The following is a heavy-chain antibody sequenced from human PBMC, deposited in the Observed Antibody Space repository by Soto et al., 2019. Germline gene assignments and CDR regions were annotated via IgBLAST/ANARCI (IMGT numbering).Heavy chain of an antibody. J-gene: IGHJ4*02. V-gene: IGHV1-69*13. CDR1: GGTFSSYA. Sequence: SVKVSCKASGGTFSSYAISWVRQAPGQGLEWMGGIIPIFGTANYAQRFQGRVTITADESTSTAYMELSSLRSEDTAVYYCARGIYDYSNYDWLRHRYYFDYWGQGTLVTVSS. CDR2: IIPIFGTA. CDR3: ARGIYDYSNYDWLRHRYYFDY. D-gene: IGHD4-4*01.